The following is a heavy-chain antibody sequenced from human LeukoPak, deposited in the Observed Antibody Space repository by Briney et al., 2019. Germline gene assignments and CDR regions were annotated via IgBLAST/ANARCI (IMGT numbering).Heavy chain of an antibody. V-gene: IGHV4-59*01. CDR2: IYYSGST. CDR1: GGSISSYY. D-gene: IGHD6-13*01. Sequence: SETLSLTCTVSGGSISSYYWSWIRQPPGKGLEWIGYIYYSGSTNYNPSLKSRVTISVDTSKNQFSPKLSSVTAADTAVYYCARASSSSWYVDDAFDIWGQGTMVTVSS. J-gene: IGHJ3*02. CDR3: ARASSSSWYVDDAFDI.